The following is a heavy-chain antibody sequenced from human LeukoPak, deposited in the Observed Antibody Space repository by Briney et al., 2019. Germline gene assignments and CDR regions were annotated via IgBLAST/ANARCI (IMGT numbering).Heavy chain of an antibody. CDR2: IYFTGST. J-gene: IGHJ4*02. Sequence: SETLSLTCSVSGGSIRTTSYYWGWIRQPPGRGLEWIGTIYFTGSTYHNPSLKSRVTMSVDLSKNEFSLNLSSVTAADTAVYYCARGGSYWDIWGQGSLVTVSS. CDR3: ARGGSYWDI. CDR1: GGSIRTTSYY. V-gene: IGHV4-39*07. D-gene: IGHD3-10*01.